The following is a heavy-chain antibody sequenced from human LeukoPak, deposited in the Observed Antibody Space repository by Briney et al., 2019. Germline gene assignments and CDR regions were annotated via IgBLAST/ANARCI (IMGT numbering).Heavy chain of an antibody. D-gene: IGHD1-26*01. V-gene: IGHV3-43D*03. CDR2: ISWDGGST. Sequence: GGSLRLSCAASGFTFDDYAMHWVRQAAGKGLEWVSLISWDGGSTYYADSVKGRFTISRDNSKNSLYLQMNSLRAEDTALYYCAKAAPDTNYYYYMDVWGKGTTVTVSS. CDR1: GFTFDDYA. CDR3: AKAAPDTNYYYYMDV. J-gene: IGHJ6*03.